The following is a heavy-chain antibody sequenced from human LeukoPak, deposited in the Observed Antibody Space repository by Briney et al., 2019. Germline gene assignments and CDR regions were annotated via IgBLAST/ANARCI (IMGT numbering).Heavy chain of an antibody. CDR1: GGSISSYY. CDR3: ARLHSTHSSNS. J-gene: IGHJ4*02. CDR2: IYSSGSP. D-gene: IGHD6-13*01. V-gene: IGHV4-4*07. Sequence: PSETLSLTCTVSGGSISSYYWIWVRQPAGKGLEWIGRIYSSGSPNYSPSLKSRVSMSLDASKNQFSLKVNSVTAADTAVYYCARLHSTHSSNSWGQGTLVTVSS.